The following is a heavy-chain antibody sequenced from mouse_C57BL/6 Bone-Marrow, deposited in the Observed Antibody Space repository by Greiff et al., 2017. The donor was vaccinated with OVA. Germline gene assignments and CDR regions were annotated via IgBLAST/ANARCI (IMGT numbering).Heavy chain of an antibody. J-gene: IGHJ4*01. CDR2: INYDGSST. V-gene: IGHV5-16*01. Sequence: DVHLVESEGGLVQPGSSMKLSCTASGFTFSDYYMAWVRQVPEKGLEWVANINYDGSSTYYLDSLKSRFIISRDNAKNILYLQMSSLKSEDTATYYCAREGAGDYAMDYWGQGTSVTVSS. D-gene: IGHD3-3*01. CDR3: AREGAGDYAMDY. CDR1: GFTFSDYY.